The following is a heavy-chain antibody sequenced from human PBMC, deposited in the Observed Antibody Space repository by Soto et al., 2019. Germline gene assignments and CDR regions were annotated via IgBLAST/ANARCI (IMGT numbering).Heavy chain of an antibody. D-gene: IGHD1-7*01. Sequence: AASVKVSCKASGYTFTTYTMHWVRQAPRQGLEWMGWINAGHGNTRYSPKFQDRLTITRDTSATTAYMELSNLKSEDTAVYFCARSNWNYEFSNWFDPWGQGTLVTVSS. CDR1: GYTFTTYT. CDR2: INAGHGNT. J-gene: IGHJ5*02. V-gene: IGHV1-3*01. CDR3: ARSNWNYEFSNWFDP.